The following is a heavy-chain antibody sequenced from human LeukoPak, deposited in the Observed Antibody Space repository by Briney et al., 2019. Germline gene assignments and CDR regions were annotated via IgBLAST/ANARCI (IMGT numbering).Heavy chain of an antibody. CDR1: GFTFSSYA. CDR3: VKAGVRGGDY. V-gene: IGHV3-64D*06. CDR2: ISSNGGST. Sequence: PGGSLRLSCSASGFTFSSYAMHWVRQAPGKGLEYVAAISSNGGSTYYADSVKGRFTISRDNSKNTLYLQMSSLRAEDTAVYYCVKAGVRGGDYWGQGTLVTVSS. J-gene: IGHJ4*02. D-gene: IGHD3-10*01.